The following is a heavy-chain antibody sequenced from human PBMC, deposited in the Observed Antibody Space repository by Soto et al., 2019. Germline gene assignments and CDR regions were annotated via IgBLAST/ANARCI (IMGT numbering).Heavy chain of an antibody. V-gene: IGHV1-69*01. D-gene: IGHD6-19*01. CDR2: IIPIFGTA. Sequence: QVQLVQSGAEVKKPGSSVKVSCKASGGTFSSYAISWVRQAPGQGRAWMGGIIPIFGTANYAQKFQGRVTITADESTSTAYMELSSLRSEDTAVYYCARQGRNSSGWYFFYFDYWGQGTLVTVSS. CDR3: ARQGRNSSGWYFFYFDY. J-gene: IGHJ4*02. CDR1: GGTFSSYA.